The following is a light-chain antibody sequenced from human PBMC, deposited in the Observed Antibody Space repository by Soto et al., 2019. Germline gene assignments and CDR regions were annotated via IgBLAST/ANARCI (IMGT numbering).Light chain of an antibody. J-gene: IGKJ4*01. CDR2: GGS. CDR1: QSIRSSS. V-gene: IGKV3-20*01. CDR3: HQYGSSPLT. Sequence: EIVLTQSPGTLSLSPGERATLSCRASQSIRSSSLAWYQKKPGQAPRLLIYGGSSRATGIPDRFSGGGDGTEFSLTISRLESEDFSVYYCHQYGSSPLTFGGGTKVEIK.